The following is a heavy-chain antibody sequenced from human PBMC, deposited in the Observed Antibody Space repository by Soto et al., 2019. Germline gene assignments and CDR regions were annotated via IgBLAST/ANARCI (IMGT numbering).Heavy chain of an antibody. J-gene: IGHJ5*02. D-gene: IGHD3-16*01. CDR2: ISWDGGST. CDR3: AKDIGVTPWSWFDP. V-gene: IGHV3-43*01. Sequence: PGGSLRLSCAASGFTFDDYTMHWVRQAPGKGLEWVSLISWDGGSTYYADSVKGRFTISRDNSKNSLYLQMNSLRTEDTALYYCAKDIGVTPWSWFDPWGQGTLVTVSS. CDR1: GFTFDDYT.